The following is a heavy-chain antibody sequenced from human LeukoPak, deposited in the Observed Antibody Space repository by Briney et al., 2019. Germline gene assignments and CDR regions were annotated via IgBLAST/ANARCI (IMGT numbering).Heavy chain of an antibody. CDR1: GFTFSSYA. CDR2: ISGSGGST. Sequence: GGSLRLSCAASGFTFSSYAMSWVRQAPGKGLEWVSSISGSGGSTYSADSVKGRFTISRDNSKNTLYLQMNSLRAEDTAVYYCAKDKDYYENSGFSYFDYWGQGTLVTVSS. J-gene: IGHJ4*02. D-gene: IGHD3-22*01. CDR3: AKDKDYYENSGFSYFDY. V-gene: IGHV3-23*01.